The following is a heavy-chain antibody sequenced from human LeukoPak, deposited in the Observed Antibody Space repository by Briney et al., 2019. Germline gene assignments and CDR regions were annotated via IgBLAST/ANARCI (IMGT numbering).Heavy chain of an antibody. CDR3: ARGIESYGDYGY. J-gene: IGHJ4*02. CDR2: MYNSGST. CDR1: GGSISGSY. D-gene: IGHD4-17*01. Sequence: KPSETLSLTCTVSGGSISGSYWSWLRQPPGEGLEWIAYMYNSGSTNYNPSLKSRVTISIDTSKNQFSLKLSSLPAADTAIYYCARGIESYGDYGYWGQGILVTVSS. V-gene: IGHV4-59*01.